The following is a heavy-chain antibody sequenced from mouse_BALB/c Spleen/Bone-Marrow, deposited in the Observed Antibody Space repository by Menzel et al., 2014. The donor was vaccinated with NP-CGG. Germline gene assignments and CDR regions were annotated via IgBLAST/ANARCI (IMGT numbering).Heavy chain of an antibody. CDR3: ARGGNFAWFAY. V-gene: IGHV5-17*02. CDR1: GLTFSSFG. J-gene: IGHJ3*01. CDR2: ISSGSSTI. D-gene: IGHD2-1*01. Sequence: EVKVVESGGGLVQPGGSRKLSCAASGLTFSSFGMHWVRQAPEKGLEWVAYISSGSSTIYYADTVKGRFTISRDNPKNTLFLQMTSLRSEDTAMYYCARGGNFAWFAYWGQGTLVTVSA.